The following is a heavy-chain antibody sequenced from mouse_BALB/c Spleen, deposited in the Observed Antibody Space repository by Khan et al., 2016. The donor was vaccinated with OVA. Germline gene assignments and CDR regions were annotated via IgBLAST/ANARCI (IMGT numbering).Heavy chain of an antibody. CDR2: ISYSGNT. Sequence: VQLKESGPGLVKPSQSLSLTCTVTGYSIASDYAWNWIRQFPGNKLEWMGFISYSGNTNYKPSLKSRISITRDTSKNQFFLQLHSVTSEDTATYYCARVYGGDCDYWGQGTTLTVSS. D-gene: IGHD1-1*01. J-gene: IGHJ2*01. CDR1: GYSIASDYA. V-gene: IGHV3-2*02. CDR3: ARVYGGDCDY.